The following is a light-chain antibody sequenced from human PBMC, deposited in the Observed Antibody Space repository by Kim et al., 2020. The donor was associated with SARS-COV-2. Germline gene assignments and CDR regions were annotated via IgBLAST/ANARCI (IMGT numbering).Light chain of an antibody. V-gene: IGKV3-20*01. J-gene: IGKJ2*01. CDR2: GAS. Sequence: LSPGERATPSCRASQSVSSSYLAWYQQKPGQAPRLLIYGASSRATGIPDRFSGSGSGTDFTLTISRLEPEDFAVYYCQQYGSSPWTFGQGTKLEI. CDR3: QQYGSSPWT. CDR1: QSVSSSY.